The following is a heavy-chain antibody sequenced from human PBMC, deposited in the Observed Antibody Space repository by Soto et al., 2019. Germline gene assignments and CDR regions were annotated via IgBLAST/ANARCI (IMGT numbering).Heavy chain of an antibody. CDR1: GYRFTSYW. J-gene: IGHJ4*02. CDR3: ARVKYSSGWYFDY. D-gene: IGHD6-19*01. V-gene: IGHV5-51*01. Sequence: GESLKISCKISGYRFTSYWIGWVRQMPGEGLEGMGIIYPADSDARYRQSFQGQVTISADKSISTAYLQWSSLKASDTGMYYCARVKYSSGWYFDYWGRGTLVTVSS. CDR2: IYPADSDA.